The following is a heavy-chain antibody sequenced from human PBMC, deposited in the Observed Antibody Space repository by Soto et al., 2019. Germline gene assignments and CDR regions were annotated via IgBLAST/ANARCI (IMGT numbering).Heavy chain of an antibody. CDR1: GNSVSSNSAA. J-gene: IGHJ6*02. CDR3: AGVASFRGMDV. D-gene: IGHD2-21*01. CDR2: TYYRSKWYN. Sequence: PSQTLSLTCVTSGNSVSSNSAAWIWIRQSPSRGLEWLGRTYYRSKWYNDYAVSVKSRITINPDTSKNQFSLHLDSVIPEDTAVYHCAGVASFRGMDVWGQGTPVTVSS. V-gene: IGHV6-1*01.